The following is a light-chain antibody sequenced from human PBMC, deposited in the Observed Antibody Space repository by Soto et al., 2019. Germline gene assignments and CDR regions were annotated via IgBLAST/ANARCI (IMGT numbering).Light chain of an antibody. V-gene: IGKV3-20*01. CDR2: GAS. CDR1: QSVSSSY. Sequence: EIVLTQSPGTLSLAPGERATLSCSASQSVSSSYLAWYQQKPGQAPWLLIYGASSRATGIPDRFSGSGSGTDFTLTISRLEPEDFAVYYCQQYGSSPPLYTFGQGTKLEIK. CDR3: QQYGSSPPLYT. J-gene: IGKJ2*01.